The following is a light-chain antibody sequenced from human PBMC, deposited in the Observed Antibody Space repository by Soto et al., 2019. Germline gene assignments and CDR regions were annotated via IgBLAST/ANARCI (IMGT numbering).Light chain of an antibody. Sequence: DIQMTQSPSSLSASVGDRVTITCRSSQSITNYLNWYQQKPGKAPKLLIYAASSLQPGVPSRFSGSGSGTDFTLNINSLQPEDFATYYCQQSYATPRTFGQGTKVEIK. J-gene: IGKJ1*01. V-gene: IGKV1-39*01. CDR3: QQSYATPRT. CDR2: AAS. CDR1: QSITNY.